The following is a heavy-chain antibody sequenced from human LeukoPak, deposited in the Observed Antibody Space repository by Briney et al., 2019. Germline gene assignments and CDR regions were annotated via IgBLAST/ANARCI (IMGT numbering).Heavy chain of an antibody. CDR3: ARIRTGFKNWFDP. CDR1: GYTFTGYY. Sequence: ASVKVSCKASGYTFTGYYMHWVRQAPGQGLEWMGWINPNSGGTNYAQKFQGRVTMTRDTSIGTAYMELSRLRSDDTAVYYCARIRTGFKNWFDPWGQGTLVTVSS. V-gene: IGHV1-2*02. CDR2: INPNSGGT. D-gene: IGHD1-1*01. J-gene: IGHJ5*02.